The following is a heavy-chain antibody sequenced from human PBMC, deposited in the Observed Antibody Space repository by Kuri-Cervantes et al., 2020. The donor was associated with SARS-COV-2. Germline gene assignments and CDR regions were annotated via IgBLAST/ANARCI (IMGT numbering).Heavy chain of an antibody. CDR2: IKSKTDGGTT. Sequence: GESLKISCAASGFTFSNAWMSWVRQAPGKGLEWVGRIKSKTDGGTTDYAAPVKGRFTISRDDSKNTLYLQINNLKTEDTAVYYCTTDPGAVGIPGTGYFDAFEIWGQGTLVTVSS. D-gene: IGHD1-7*01. CDR1: GFTFSNAW. V-gene: IGHV3-15*01. CDR3: TTDPGAVGIPGTGYFDAFEI. J-gene: IGHJ3*02.